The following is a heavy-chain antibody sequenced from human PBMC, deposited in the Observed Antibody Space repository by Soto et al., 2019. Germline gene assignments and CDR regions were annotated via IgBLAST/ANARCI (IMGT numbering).Heavy chain of an antibody. CDR3: ARDGMPYSSGRYGGGYYYSGMDV. CDR2: IIPIFGTA. Sequence: QVQLVQSGAEVKKPGSSVKVSCKASGGTFSSYAISWVRQAPGQGLEWMGGIIPIFGTANYAQKFQGRVTITADKSTSTAYRELSSLRSEDTAVYYCARDGMPYSSGRYGGGYYYSGMDVWGQGTTVTVSS. J-gene: IGHJ6*02. CDR1: GGTFSSYA. V-gene: IGHV1-69*06. D-gene: IGHD6-19*01.